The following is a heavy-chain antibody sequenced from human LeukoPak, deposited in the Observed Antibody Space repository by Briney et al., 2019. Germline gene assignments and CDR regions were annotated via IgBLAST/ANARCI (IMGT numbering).Heavy chain of an antibody. J-gene: IGHJ4*02. Sequence: ASVKVSCKASGYTFPSSGLNCVRQAPGQGLEWMGWMNPNSGNTGYAQKFQGRVTMTRDTSTSTVYMELSSLRSEDTAVYYCARALQWPYFDYWGQGTLVTVSS. D-gene: IGHD6-19*01. CDR1: GYTFPSSG. CDR2: MNPNSGNT. V-gene: IGHV1-8*02. CDR3: ARALQWPYFDY.